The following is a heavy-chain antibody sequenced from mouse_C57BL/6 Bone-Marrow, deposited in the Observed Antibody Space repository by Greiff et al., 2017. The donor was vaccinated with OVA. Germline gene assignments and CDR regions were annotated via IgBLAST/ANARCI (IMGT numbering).Heavy chain of an antibody. V-gene: IGHV1-81*01. CDR3: ARGTTVVATDFDV. Sequence: VKLQESGAELARPGASVKLSCKASGYTFTSYGLSWVKQRTGTGLEWIGEIYPRSGSTYYNEQCNGTATLTADTSSSTAYMELRSLTSEASAVYFCARGTTVVATDFDVWGTGTTVTVSS. CDR1: GYTFTSYG. D-gene: IGHD1-1*01. J-gene: IGHJ1*03. CDR2: IYPRSGST.